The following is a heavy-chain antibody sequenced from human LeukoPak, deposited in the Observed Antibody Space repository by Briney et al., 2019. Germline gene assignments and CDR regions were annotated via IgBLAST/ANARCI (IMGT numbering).Heavy chain of an antibody. D-gene: IGHD3-22*01. CDR1: GFTFSSYS. Sequence: KTGGSLRLSCAASGFTFSSYSMNWVRQAPGKGLEWVXSISSSSSYIYYADSVKGRFTISRDNAKNSLYLQMNSLRAEDTAVYYCARDGAYYYDSSGPPFDYWGQGTLVTVSS. CDR3: ARDGAYYYDSSGPPFDY. V-gene: IGHV3-21*01. CDR2: ISSSSSYI. J-gene: IGHJ4*02.